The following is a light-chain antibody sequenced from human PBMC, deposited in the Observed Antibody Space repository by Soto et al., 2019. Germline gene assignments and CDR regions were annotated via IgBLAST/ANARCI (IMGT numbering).Light chain of an antibody. CDR2: TAS. J-gene: IGKJ5*01. CDR3: QQHHSYPIT. Sequence: DIQLTQSPAFLSGSVGERFTMTCVAIQGISSYLAWYQQKPGKAPNLLIHTASTLQSGVPSRFSGSGSGTEFTLTISSLQPEDFATYYCQQHHSYPITFGQGTRLEIK. CDR1: QGISSY. V-gene: IGKV1-9*01.